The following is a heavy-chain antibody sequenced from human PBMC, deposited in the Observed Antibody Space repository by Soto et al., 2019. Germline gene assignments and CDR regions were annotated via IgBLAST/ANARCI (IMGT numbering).Heavy chain of an antibody. D-gene: IGHD1-26*01. CDR2: IIPILGIA. CDR1: GGTFSSYT. V-gene: IGHV1-69*02. Sequence: QVQLVQSGAEVKKPGASVKVSGKASGGTFSSYTISWVRQAPGQGLEWMGSIIPILGIANSSQKFQARVTITADKSTSTAYMELSSLRSEDTAVYYCVLREQDGPIDYWGQGTLVTVSS. CDR3: VLREQDGPIDY. J-gene: IGHJ4*02.